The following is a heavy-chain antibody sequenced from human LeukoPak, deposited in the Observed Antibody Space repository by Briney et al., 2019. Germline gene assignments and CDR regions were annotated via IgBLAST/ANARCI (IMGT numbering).Heavy chain of an antibody. D-gene: IGHD3-22*01. CDR3: ARLAYYYDSSGYCYYFDY. CDR2: VSYSGST. Sequence: PSETLSLTCTVSGGSISSSTYYWGWIRQPPGKGLELIGSVSYSGSTYYNPSLKSRVTISLDTSKNQFSLKLSSVTAADTAVYYCARLAYYYDSSGYCYYFDYWGQGTLVTVSS. J-gene: IGHJ4*02. V-gene: IGHV4-39*01. CDR1: GGSISSSTYY.